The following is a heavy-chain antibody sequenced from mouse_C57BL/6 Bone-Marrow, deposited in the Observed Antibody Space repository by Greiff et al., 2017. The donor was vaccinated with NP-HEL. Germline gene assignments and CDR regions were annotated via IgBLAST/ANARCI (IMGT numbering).Heavy chain of an antibody. J-gene: IGHJ3*01. CDR2: INPSTGGT. D-gene: IGHD2-3*01. CDR3: ARCDGYPFAY. Sequence: EVQLQQSGPELVKPGASVKISCKASGYSFTGYYMNWVKQSPEKSLEWIGEINPSTGGTTYNQKFKAQVTVTVYKSSSTAYMQLKSLTSEDSAVYYCARCDGYPFAYWGQGTLVPVSA. V-gene: IGHV1-42*01. CDR1: GYSFTGYY.